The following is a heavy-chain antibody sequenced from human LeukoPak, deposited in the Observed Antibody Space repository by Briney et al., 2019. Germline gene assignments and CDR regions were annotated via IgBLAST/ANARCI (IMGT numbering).Heavy chain of an antibody. V-gene: IGHV4-59*01. J-gene: IGHJ5*02. CDR2: IYYSGST. CDR1: GGSISSYY. Sequence: PSETLSLTCTVSGGSISSYYWSWIRQPPGKGLEWIGYIYYSGSTNYNPSLKSRVTISVDTSKNQFSLELSSVTAADTAVYYCARAVVVVAANQNWFDPWGQGTLVTVSS. D-gene: IGHD2-15*01. CDR3: ARAVVVVAANQNWFDP.